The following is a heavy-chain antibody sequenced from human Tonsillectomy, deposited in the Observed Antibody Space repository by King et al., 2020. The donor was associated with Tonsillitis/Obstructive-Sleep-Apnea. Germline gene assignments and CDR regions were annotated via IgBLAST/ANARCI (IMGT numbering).Heavy chain of an antibody. CDR3: ERDQGCYYDVFFDH. CDR1: GFTCSTYG. CDR2: IWYDGSNK. D-gene: IGHD3-22*01. Sequence: VQLVESGGGVVQPGRSLRLSCAASGFTCSTYGMHWVRQAPGKGLEWVAVIWYDGSNKHYVDSVQGRYTISRDNSKNTLYLQMNSLRAEDTAVYYCERDQGCYYDVFFDHWGQGTLVTVSS. J-gene: IGHJ4*02. V-gene: IGHV3-33*01.